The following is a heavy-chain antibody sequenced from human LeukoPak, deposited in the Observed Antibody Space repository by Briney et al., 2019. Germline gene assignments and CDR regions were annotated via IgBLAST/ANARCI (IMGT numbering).Heavy chain of an antibody. CDR3: ARGSSTRGGGYCSGGSCYSGFGFDY. CDR1: GGSFSGYY. V-gene: IGHV4-34*01. D-gene: IGHD2-15*01. Sequence: SETLSLTCAVYGGSFSGYYWSWIRQPPGKGLEWIGEINHSGSTNYNPSLKSRVTISVATSKNQFSLKLSSVTAADTAVYYCARGSSTRGGGYCSGGSCYSGFGFDYWGPGTLVTVSS. CDR2: INHSGST. J-gene: IGHJ4*02.